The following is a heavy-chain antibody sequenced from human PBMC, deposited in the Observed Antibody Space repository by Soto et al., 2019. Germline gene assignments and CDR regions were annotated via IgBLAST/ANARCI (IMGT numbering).Heavy chain of an antibody. D-gene: IGHD2-2*01. CDR3: ASLPARQYYHGADV. CDR2: IYYSGIASYT. V-gene: IGHV4-59*01. CDR1: GDSISYYY. Sequence: QVQLQESGPGLVKPSETLSLTCTVSGDSISYYYLNWIRQPPGKGLEWIAHIYYSGIASYTKYNPSLKSRVTISVDTSKNQISLKLGSVTTADTAVYYCASLPARQYYHGADVWGQGTTVTVSS. J-gene: IGHJ6*02.